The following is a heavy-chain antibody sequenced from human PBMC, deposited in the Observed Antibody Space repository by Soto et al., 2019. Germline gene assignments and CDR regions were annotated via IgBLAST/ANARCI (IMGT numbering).Heavy chain of an antibody. J-gene: IGHJ3*02. CDR2: ISSSSSTI. Sequence: GGSLRLSCAASGFTFSSYSMNWVRQAPGKGLEWVSYISSSSSTIYYADSVKGRFTISRDNAKNSLYLQMNSLRAEDTAVYYCASQPKQYQLLWGGAFDIWGQGTMVTVSS. CDR1: GFTFSSYS. D-gene: IGHD2-2*01. CDR3: ASQPKQYQLLWGGAFDI. V-gene: IGHV3-48*01.